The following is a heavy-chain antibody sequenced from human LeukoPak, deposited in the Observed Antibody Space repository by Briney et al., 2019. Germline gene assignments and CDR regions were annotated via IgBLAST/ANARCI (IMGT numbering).Heavy chain of an antibody. CDR1: GFTFSSYG. D-gene: IGHD1-26*01. Sequence: GGSLRLSCAASGFTFSSYGMHWVCQAPGKGLEWVAVISYDGSNKYYADSVKGRFTISRDNSKNTLYLQMNSLRAEDTAVYYCAKDGGSYSFDYWGQGTLVTVSS. CDR2: ISYDGSNK. V-gene: IGHV3-30*18. J-gene: IGHJ4*02. CDR3: AKDGGSYSFDY.